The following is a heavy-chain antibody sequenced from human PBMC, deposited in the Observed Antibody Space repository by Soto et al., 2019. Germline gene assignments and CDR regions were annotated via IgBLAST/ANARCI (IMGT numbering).Heavy chain of an antibody. D-gene: IGHD3-22*01. J-gene: IGHJ6*02. CDR1: GFSLSTSGVG. CDR3: AHKVLSGQDSSGYYYDYYGMDV. V-gene: IGHV2-5*01. Sequence: SGPTLVNPTQTLTLTCTFSGFSLSTSGVGVGWIRQPPGRALEWLALIYWNDDKRYSPSLKSRLTITKDTSKNQVVLTMTNMDPVDTATYYCAHKVLSGQDSSGYYYDYYGMDVWGQGTTVTVSS. CDR2: IYWNDDK.